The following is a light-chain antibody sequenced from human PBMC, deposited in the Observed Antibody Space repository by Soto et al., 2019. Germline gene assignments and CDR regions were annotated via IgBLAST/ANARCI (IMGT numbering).Light chain of an antibody. CDR2: EVN. CDR1: SSNVGSYKL. J-gene: IGLJ1*01. Sequence: QSALTQPASVSGSPGQSITISCTGTSSNVGSYKLVSWYQQHPGKAPKLMIFEVNKRPSGVSNRFSGSKSGNTASLTISGLKVDEEADYYCCSSGGSPTYVFGTGTKVTVL. CDR3: CSSGGSPTYV. V-gene: IGLV2-23*02.